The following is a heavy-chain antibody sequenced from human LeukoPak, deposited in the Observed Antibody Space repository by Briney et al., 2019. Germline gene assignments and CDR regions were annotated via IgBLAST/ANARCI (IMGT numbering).Heavy chain of an antibody. CDR1: GYTFTSYG. CDR2: ISAYNGNT. Sequence: GASVKVSCKASGYTFTSYGISWVRQAPGQGLEWMGWISAYNGNTNYAQKLQGRVTMTTDTSTSTAYMELRSLRSDDTAVYYCARGPPNYYDSSGLDYWGQGTLVTVSS. D-gene: IGHD3-22*01. CDR3: ARGPPNYYDSSGLDY. J-gene: IGHJ4*02. V-gene: IGHV1-18*04.